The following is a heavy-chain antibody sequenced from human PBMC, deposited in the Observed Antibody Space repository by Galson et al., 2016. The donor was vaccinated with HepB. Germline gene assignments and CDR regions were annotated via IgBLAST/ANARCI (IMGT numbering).Heavy chain of an antibody. D-gene: IGHD6-13*01. J-gene: IGHJ4*02. CDR2: IYPGDPDT. CDR3: ARGQSSSWYKKYVDC. CDR1: GYSFISYW. Sequence: SGAEVKKPGESLKISCKASGYSFISYWIGWVRQMPGEGLEWMGIIYPGDPDTRYSPSFEGQVTISADKSISTAYLQWSSLKASDPAMYYCARGQSSSWYKKYVDCWGQGTLVTVSS. V-gene: IGHV5-51*01.